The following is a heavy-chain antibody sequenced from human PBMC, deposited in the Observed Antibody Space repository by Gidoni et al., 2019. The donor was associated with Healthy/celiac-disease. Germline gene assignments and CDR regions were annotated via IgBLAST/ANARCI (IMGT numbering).Heavy chain of an antibody. D-gene: IGHD2-2*01. CDR3: ARQRDIVVVPAGMDV. CDR1: GFTFSSYG. J-gene: IGHJ6*04. CDR2: IWYDGSNK. Sequence: QVQLVESGGGVVQPGRSMRLSCAASGFTFSSYGMHWVRQAPGKGLEGVAVIWYDGSNKYYADSVKGRFTISRDNSKNTLYLQMNSLRAEDTAVYYCARQRDIVVVPAGMDVWGKGTTVTVSS. V-gene: IGHV3-33*01.